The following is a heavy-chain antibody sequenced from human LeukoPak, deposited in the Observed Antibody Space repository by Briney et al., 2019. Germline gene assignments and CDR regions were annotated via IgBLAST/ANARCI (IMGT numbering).Heavy chain of an antibody. CDR3: ANLAYCGGDCPRPPFDY. Sequence: TGRSLRLSCAASGFTFSSYGMHWVRQAPGKGLGWVAVISYDGSNKYYADSVKGRFTISRDNSKNTLYLQMNSLRAEDTAVYYCANLAYCGGDCPRPPFDYWGQGTLVTVSS. J-gene: IGHJ4*02. CDR1: GFTFSSYG. D-gene: IGHD2-21*02. CDR2: ISYDGSNK. V-gene: IGHV3-30*18.